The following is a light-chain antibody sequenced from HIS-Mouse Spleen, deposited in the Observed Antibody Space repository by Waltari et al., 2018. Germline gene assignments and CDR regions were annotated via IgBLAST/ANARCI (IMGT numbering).Light chain of an antibody. J-gene: IGKJ3*01. Sequence: EIVLTQSPATLSLSPGERATLSCRASQGVSSYLAWYQQKPGQAPRLLIYDASNRATGIPARFSGSGSGTDFTLTISSLEPEDFAVYYCQQRSNSFTFGPGTKVDIK. CDR2: DAS. CDR3: QQRSNSFT. CDR1: QGVSSY. V-gene: IGKV3-11*01.